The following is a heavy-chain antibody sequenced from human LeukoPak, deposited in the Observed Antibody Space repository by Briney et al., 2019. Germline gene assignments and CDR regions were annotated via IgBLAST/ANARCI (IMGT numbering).Heavy chain of an antibody. J-gene: IGHJ4*02. V-gene: IGHV3-7*01. Sequence: QPGGSLRLSCAASGFTFSSYWMSWVRQAPEKGLEWVANIKQDGSEKYYVDSVKGRFTISRDNAKNSLYLQMNSLRAEDTAVYYCAKDHKQWLVQEYFDYWGQGTLVTVSS. CDR2: IKQDGSEK. D-gene: IGHD6-19*01. CDR3: AKDHKQWLVQEYFDY. CDR1: GFTFSSYW.